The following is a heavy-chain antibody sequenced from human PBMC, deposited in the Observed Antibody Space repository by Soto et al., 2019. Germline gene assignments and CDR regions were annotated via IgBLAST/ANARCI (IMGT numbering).Heavy chain of an antibody. Sequence: QVQLVESGGGVVQPGRSLRLSCAASGFTFSSYAMHWVRQAPGKGLEWVAVISYDGSNKYYADSVKGRFTISRDNSKNTLYLQMNSLRAEETDVYYCARDRTIVVVALGGLFDYWGQGTLVTVSS. CDR1: GFTFSSYA. CDR2: ISYDGSNK. J-gene: IGHJ4*02. V-gene: IGHV3-30-3*01. D-gene: IGHD2-15*01. CDR3: ARDRTIVVVALGGLFDY.